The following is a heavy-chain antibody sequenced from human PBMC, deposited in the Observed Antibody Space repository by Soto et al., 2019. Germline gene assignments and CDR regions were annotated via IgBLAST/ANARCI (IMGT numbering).Heavy chain of an antibody. J-gene: IGHJ4*02. D-gene: IGHD1-7*01. Sequence: PGGSLRLSCAGSGFTFRSYALHWVRQTPGKGLEWVAVISNDGTKKYYADSVRGRSTISRDNSKNTLFLQIDSLRPEDSAVYYCANPVPWNYASWGQGTLVTVSS. CDR2: ISNDGTKK. CDR1: GFTFRSYA. CDR3: ANPVPWNYAS. V-gene: IGHV3-30-3*01.